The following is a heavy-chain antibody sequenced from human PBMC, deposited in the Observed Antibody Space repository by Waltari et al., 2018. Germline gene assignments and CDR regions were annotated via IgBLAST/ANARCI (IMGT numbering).Heavy chain of an antibody. Sequence: QVQLQESGPGLVKPSETLSLTCTVSGYSNSSGYYWGWIRQPPGKGLEWIGSIYHSGSTYYNPSLKSRVTISVDTSKNQFSLKLSSVTAADTAVYYCARDGSIVGVDYWGQGTLVTVSS. CDR2: IYHSGST. V-gene: IGHV4-38-2*02. J-gene: IGHJ4*02. CDR3: ARDGSIVGVDY. D-gene: IGHD1-26*01. CDR1: GYSNSSGYY.